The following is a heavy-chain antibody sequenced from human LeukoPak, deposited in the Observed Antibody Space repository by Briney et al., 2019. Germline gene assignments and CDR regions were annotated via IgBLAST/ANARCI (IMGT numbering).Heavy chain of an antibody. CDR1: GFTFSSYA. V-gene: IGHV3-30-3*01. Sequence: PGGSLRLSCAASGFTFSSYAMHWVRQAPGKGLEWVAVISYDGSNKYYADSVKGRFTISRDNSKNTLYLQMNSLRAEDTAVYYCARDVPHIVVVTSHWFDPWGQGTLVTVSS. J-gene: IGHJ5*02. CDR2: ISYDGSNK. CDR3: ARDVPHIVVVTSHWFDP. D-gene: IGHD2-21*02.